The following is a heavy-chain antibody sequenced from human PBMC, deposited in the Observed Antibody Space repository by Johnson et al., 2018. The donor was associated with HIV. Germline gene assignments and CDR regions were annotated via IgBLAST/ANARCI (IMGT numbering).Heavy chain of an antibody. J-gene: IGHJ3*02. V-gene: IGHV3-30*02. CDR3: AKGTHTNGAPDAFDI. CDR2: IRYDVSNK. CDR1: GFTFSDYG. Sequence: QVQLVESGGGVVQPGGSLRLSCAASGFTFSDYGMHWVRQAPGKGLEWVTFIRYDVSNKYYADSVKGRFTISRDNSKNTLYLQMNSLRAEDTAVYYCAKGTHTNGAPDAFDIWGQGTMVTVSS. D-gene: IGHD2-8*01.